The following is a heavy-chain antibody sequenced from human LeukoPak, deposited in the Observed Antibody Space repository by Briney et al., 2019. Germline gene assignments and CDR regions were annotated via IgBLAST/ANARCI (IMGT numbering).Heavy chain of an antibody. Sequence: PGGSLRLSCAASGFTFSSYSMNWVRQAPGKGLEWVSSISSSSSYIYYADSAKGRFTISRDNAKNSLYLQMNSLRAEDTAVYYCARDFEQWPRGWGQGTLVTVSS. CDR2: ISSSSSYI. CDR3: ARDFEQWPRG. CDR1: GFTFSSYS. V-gene: IGHV3-21*01. J-gene: IGHJ4*02. D-gene: IGHD6-19*01.